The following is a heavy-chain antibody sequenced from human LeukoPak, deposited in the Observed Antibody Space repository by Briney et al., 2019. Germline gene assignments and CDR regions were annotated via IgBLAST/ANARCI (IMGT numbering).Heavy chain of an antibody. J-gene: IGHJ3*02. V-gene: IGHV1-2*02. D-gene: IGHD2-8*01. Sequence: AASVKVSCKASGYTFTGYYMYWLRQATGQGLEWMGWINPNSGGTTYAQKFQGRVTMTRDTSISTAYMELSRLRSDDTAVYYCARDHTSWSDAFDIWGQGTMVTVSS. CDR1: GYTFTGYY. CDR2: INPNSGGT. CDR3: ARDHTSWSDAFDI.